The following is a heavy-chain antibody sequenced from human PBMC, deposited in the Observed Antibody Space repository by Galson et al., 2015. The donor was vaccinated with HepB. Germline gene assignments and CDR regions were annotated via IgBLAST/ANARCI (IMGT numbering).Heavy chain of an antibody. CDR1: GFTFSSYW. CDR3: ASPYYDFWSGYRN. D-gene: IGHD3-3*01. Sequence: SLRLSCAASGFTFSSYWMHWVRQAPGKGLVWVSRINSDGSSTSYADSVKGRFTISRDNAKNTLYLQMNSLRAEDTAVYYCASPYYDFWSGYRNWGQGTLVTVSS. CDR2: INSDGSST. J-gene: IGHJ4*02. V-gene: IGHV3-74*01.